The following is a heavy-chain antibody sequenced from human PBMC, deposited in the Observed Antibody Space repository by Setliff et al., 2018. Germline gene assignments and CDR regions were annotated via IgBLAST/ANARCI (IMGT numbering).Heavy chain of an antibody. CDR2: FHTGGTT. J-gene: IGHJ4*02. V-gene: IGHV4-61*09. CDR1: GGSISSGGFY. D-gene: IGHD6-6*01. Sequence: SETLSLTCSVSGGSISSGGFYWSWIRQSAGRGLEWIGHFHTGGTTNYHPSLRSRVTISVDTSKNQFSLKVTSVTAADTSVYFCARGRNVAARLLDSWGQGTLVTSPQ. CDR3: ARGRNVAARLLDS.